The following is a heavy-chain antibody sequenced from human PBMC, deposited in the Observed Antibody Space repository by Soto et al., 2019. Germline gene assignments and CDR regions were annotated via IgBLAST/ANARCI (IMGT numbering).Heavy chain of an antibody. V-gene: IGHV4-34*01. J-gene: IGHJ5*02. Sequence: QVQLQQWGAGLLKPSETLSLTCAVYGGSFSGYYWSWIRQPPGKGLEWIGEINHSGSTNYNPSLKSRVTISVDTSKNQFSLKLSSVTAADTAVYYCARDPKRFGVVPSNWFDPWGQGTLVTVSS. D-gene: IGHD3-3*01. CDR1: GGSFSGYY. CDR3: ARDPKRFGVVPSNWFDP. CDR2: INHSGST.